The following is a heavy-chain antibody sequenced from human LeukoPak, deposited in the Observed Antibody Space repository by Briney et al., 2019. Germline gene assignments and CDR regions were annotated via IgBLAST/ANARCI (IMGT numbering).Heavy chain of an antibody. CDR1: GFTFSSYE. J-gene: IGHJ6*04. D-gene: IGHD5-12*01. CDR2: ISSSGSTI. CDR3: ARLNIVATSRYYYYYGMDV. Sequence: GGSLRLSCAASGFTFSSYEMNWVHQAPGKGLEWVSYISSSGSTIYYADSVKGRFTISRDNAKNSLYLQMNSLRAEDTAVYYCARLNIVATSRYYYYYGMDVWGKGTTVTVSS. V-gene: IGHV3-48*03.